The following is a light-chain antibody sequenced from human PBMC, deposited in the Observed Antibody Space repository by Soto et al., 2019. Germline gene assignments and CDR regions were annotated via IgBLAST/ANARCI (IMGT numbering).Light chain of an antibody. J-gene: IGKJ3*01. Sequence: EIVLTQSPGTLSLSPGDSATLSCRASQSVSTNYLAWYQQKLGQAPRLLIYGASSRATGIPDRFSGNGSGTDFTLTISRLEPEDFAVYYCHQYGSTPFTFGPGTKVDIK. CDR2: GAS. CDR1: QSVSTNY. CDR3: HQYGSTPFT. V-gene: IGKV3-20*01.